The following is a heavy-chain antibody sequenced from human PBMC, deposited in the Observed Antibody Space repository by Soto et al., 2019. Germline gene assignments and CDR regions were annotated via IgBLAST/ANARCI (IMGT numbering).Heavy chain of an antibody. CDR2: LYPGPGT. V-gene: IGHV3-66*04. CDR3: ARQCGGDCSNAFPL. Sequence: EEQLVESGGGLVRPGGSLRLSCAVSGFSVCTNFMNWVRQAPGKEPQWVAVLYPGPGTYYADSVKGRFIISRDDSTNTLFLHLTNIRAEDTAVYYCARQCGGDCSNAFPLWGQGTMVTVSS. J-gene: IGHJ3*01. CDR1: GFSVCTNF. D-gene: IGHD2-21*01.